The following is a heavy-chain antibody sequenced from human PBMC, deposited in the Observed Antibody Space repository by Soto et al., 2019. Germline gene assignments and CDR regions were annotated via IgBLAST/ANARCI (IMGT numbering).Heavy chain of an antibody. CDR1: GFTFSNYG. V-gene: IGHV3-30*18. CDR2: ISYDGNVA. Sequence: QVQLVESEGGVVQPGRSLRLSCTASGFTFSNYGMHWVRQAPGKGLEWVTVISYDGNVAYYADSVKGRFTSSRDNSKNTLYLRPEDTAVYYCAKEGPITNWYFDYWGQGTLVTVSS. J-gene: IGHJ4*02. D-gene: IGHD1-1*01. CDR3: AKEGPITNWYFDY.